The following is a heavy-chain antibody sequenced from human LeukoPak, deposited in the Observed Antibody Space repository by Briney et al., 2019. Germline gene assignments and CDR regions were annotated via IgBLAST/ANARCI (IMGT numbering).Heavy chain of an antibody. V-gene: IGHV3-74*01. CDR3: VRGGSGYGNFDS. J-gene: IGHJ4*02. CDR2: INSDGSTI. Sequence: GGSLRLSCAASGFTLSSYWMHWVRQAPGKGLVWVSRINSDGSTINYADSVKGRFTISRDKARNTLYLQMYGLRAEDTAVYYCVRGGSGYGNFDSWGQGTLVTVSS. D-gene: IGHD5-12*01. CDR1: GFTLSSYW.